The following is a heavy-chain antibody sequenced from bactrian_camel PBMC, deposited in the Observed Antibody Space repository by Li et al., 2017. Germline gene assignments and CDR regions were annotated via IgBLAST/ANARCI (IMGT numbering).Heavy chain of an antibody. J-gene: IGHJ4*01. CDR2: ISSRAEVT. V-gene: IGHV3S40*01. Sequence: VQLVESGGGSVQAGGPLRLSCAVLGYSDCNYAMSWYRQAPGKGLEWVSTISSRAEVTYYADSVKGRFTISRDNAKDTLYLQMNSLKIEDTAVYYCALGSSRQATMTARGRGTQVTVS. CDR1: GYSDCNYA. D-gene: IGHD3*01.